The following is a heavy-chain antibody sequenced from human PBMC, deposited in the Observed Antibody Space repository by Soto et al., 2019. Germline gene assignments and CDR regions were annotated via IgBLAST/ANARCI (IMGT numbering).Heavy chain of an antibody. J-gene: IGHJ4*02. CDR2: IWYDGSNK. Sequence: QVQLVESGGGVVQPGRSLRLSCAASGFTFSSYGMHWVRQAPGKGLEWVAVIWYDGSNKYYADSVKCRFTISRDNSKNTLYLQMNSLRAEDTAVYYCERDPSSAGSYDYWGQGTLVTVSS. CDR1: GFTFSSYG. CDR3: ERDPSSAGSYDY. V-gene: IGHV3-33*01. D-gene: IGHD3-10*01.